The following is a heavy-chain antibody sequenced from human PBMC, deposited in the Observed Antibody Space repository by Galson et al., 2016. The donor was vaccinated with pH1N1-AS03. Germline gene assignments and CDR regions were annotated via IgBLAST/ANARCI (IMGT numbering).Heavy chain of an antibody. V-gene: IGHV1-2*04. CDR1: GYIFTGFY. D-gene: IGHD1-26*01. CDR2: INPNNGVT. CDR3: ARDPRGPCSSATCATTYYFGMDV. J-gene: IGHJ6*02. Sequence: SVKASCKASGYIFTGFYVHWVRQPPGQGLEWMGWINPNNGVTNYAQKFQAWVTMTGDTSISTAYLELYGLKSDDTAVYYCARDPRGPCSSATCATTYYFGMDVWGQGTTVIVSS.